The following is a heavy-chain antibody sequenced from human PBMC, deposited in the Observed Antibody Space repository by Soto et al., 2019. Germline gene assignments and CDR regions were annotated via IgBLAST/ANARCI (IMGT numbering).Heavy chain of an antibody. CDR3: AHRGGATVGLYYFDY. CDR2: IYWHDDK. J-gene: IGHJ4*02. V-gene: IGHV2-5*01. D-gene: IGHD3-16*01. Sequence: ESGPTLVNPTQTLTLTCTFSGFSLSTTGVGVSWIRQPPGKALEWLALIYWHDDKRYSPSLKSRLTITKDTSKNQVVLTMTNMDPVDTATYYCAHRGGATVGLYYFDYCGPGALVTVSS. CDR1: GFSLSTTGVG.